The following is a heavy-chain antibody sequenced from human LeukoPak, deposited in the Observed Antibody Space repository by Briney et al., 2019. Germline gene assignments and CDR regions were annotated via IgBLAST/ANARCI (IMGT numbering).Heavy chain of an antibody. D-gene: IGHD4-11*01. V-gene: IGHV4-59*01. J-gene: IGHJ5*02. Sequence: SSETLSLTCTVSGGFIGTNYWSWIRQPPGKGLEWIGYIYYSGGSTNYNPSLKSRVTISVDTSKNQFSLNLSSVTAADTAVYYCARDYSNYGFDPWGQGTLVTVSS. CDR1: GGFIGTNY. CDR3: ARDYSNYGFDP. CDR2: IYYSGGST.